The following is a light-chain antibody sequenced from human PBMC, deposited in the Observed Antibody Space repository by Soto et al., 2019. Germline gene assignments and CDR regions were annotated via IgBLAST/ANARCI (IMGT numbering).Light chain of an antibody. CDR3: CSYAGSTTVV. CDR2: EGS. J-gene: IGLJ2*01. CDR1: SSDVGSYNL. V-gene: IGLV2-23*01. Sequence: QSALTQPASVSGSPGQSITISCTGTSSDVGSYNLVSWYQQHPGKAPKLMIYEGSERPSGISNRFSGSKSGNTASLTISGLQAEEEADYYCCSYAGSTTVVFGGGTKVTVL.